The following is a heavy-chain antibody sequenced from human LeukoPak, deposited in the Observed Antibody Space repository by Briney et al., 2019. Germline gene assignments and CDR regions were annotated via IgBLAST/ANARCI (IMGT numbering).Heavy chain of an antibody. D-gene: IGHD6-19*01. CDR2: IYYSGYT. CDR1: GGSISSYY. J-gene: IGHJ4*02. Sequence: PSETLSLTCTVSGGSISSYYWSWIRQPPGKGLEWIGYIYYSGYTNYNPSLKSRVTISVDTSKNQFSLKLSSVTAADTAVYYCAKSLYSSGWSASFDYWGQGTLVTVSS. CDR3: AKSLYSSGWSASFDY. V-gene: IGHV4-59*01.